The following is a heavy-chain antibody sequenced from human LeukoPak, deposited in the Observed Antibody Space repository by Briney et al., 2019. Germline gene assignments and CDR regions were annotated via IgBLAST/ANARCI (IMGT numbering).Heavy chain of an antibody. CDR1: GGSISSGDYY. Sequence: SQTLSLTCTVSGGSISSGDYYWSWIRQPPGKGLEWIGYIYYSGSTYYNPSLKSRVTISVDTSKNQFSLKLSSVTAADTAVYYCAGGSVLLWFGERGFDYWGPGTLVTVSS. CDR3: AGGSVLLWFGERGFDY. V-gene: IGHV4-30-4*08. J-gene: IGHJ4*02. D-gene: IGHD3-10*01. CDR2: IYYSGST.